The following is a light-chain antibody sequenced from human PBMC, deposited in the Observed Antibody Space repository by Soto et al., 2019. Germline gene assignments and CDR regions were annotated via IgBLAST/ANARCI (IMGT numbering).Light chain of an antibody. CDR2: GAS. CDR3: KQYGRSPYT. Sequence: EIGWTQSPGTLSLSPGERATLSCRASQSVSSSYLAWYQQKPGQAPRLLIYGASRRATGIPDRFSGSGSGTDFTLTISLLEPEAFALYYCKQYGRSPYTFCHGTKLESK. V-gene: IGKV3-20*01. J-gene: IGKJ2*01. CDR1: QSVSSSY.